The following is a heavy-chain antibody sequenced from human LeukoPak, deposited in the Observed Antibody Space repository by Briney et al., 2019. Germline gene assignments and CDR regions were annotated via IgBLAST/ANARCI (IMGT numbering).Heavy chain of an antibody. V-gene: IGHV1-8*03. CDR2: MNPNSGNT. CDR3: ARCDSSGYYSHFDY. Sequence: ASVKVSCKASGYTFTSYDINWVRQATGQGLEWMGWMNPNSGNTGYAQRFQGRVTITRDTSASTAYMELSSLRSEDMAVYYCARCDSSGYYSHFDYWGQGTLVTVSS. J-gene: IGHJ4*02. CDR1: GYTFTSYD. D-gene: IGHD3-22*01.